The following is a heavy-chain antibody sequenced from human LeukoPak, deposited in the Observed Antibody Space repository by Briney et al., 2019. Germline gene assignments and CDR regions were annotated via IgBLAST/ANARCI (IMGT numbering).Heavy chain of an antibody. V-gene: IGHV4-38-2*02. CDR2: IYHSGRT. Sequence: PSETLSLTCTVSGYSISSGYYWGWIRQPPGKGLEWIGSIYHSGRTYYHPSLKSRVTISVDTSKNQFSLKLISVTAADTAVYYCARAGLLWFGEPYFDYWGQGTLVTVSS. CDR1: GYSISSGYY. CDR3: ARAGLLWFGEPYFDY. J-gene: IGHJ4*02. D-gene: IGHD3-10*01.